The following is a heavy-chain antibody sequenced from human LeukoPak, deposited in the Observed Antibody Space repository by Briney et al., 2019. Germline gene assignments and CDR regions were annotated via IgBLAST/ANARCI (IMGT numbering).Heavy chain of an antibody. CDR3: ARVRCSGGSCYLFDY. D-gene: IGHD2-15*01. CDR1: GGSISSYY. CDR2: IYYSGST. V-gene: IGHV4-59*01. Sequence: SETLSLTCTVSGGSISSYYWSWIRQPPGKGLEWIEYIYYSGSTNYNPSLKSRVTISVDTSKNQFSLKLSSVTAADTAVYYCARVRCSGGSCYLFDYWGQGTLVTVSS. J-gene: IGHJ4*02.